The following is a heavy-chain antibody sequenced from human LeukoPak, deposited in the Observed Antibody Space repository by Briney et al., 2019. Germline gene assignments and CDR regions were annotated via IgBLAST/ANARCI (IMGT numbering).Heavy chain of an antibody. Sequence: PGGSLRLSCAASGFTFSSYAMSWVRQAPGKGLEWVSAISGSGGSTYYAGSVKGRFTISRDNSKNTLYLQMNSLRADDTAVYYCAKDMRFDWTPYYFDYWGQGTLVTVSS. CDR2: ISGSGGST. V-gene: IGHV3-23*01. CDR1: GFTFSSYA. J-gene: IGHJ4*02. D-gene: IGHD3-9*01. CDR3: AKDMRFDWTPYYFDY.